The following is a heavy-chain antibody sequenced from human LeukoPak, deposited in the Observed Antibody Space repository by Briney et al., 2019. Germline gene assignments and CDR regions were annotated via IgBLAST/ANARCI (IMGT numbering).Heavy chain of an antibody. D-gene: IGHD3-22*01. V-gene: IGHV1-18*04. J-gene: IGHJ4*02. CDR1: GFTFKDYY. CDR2: ISAYNGNT. Sequence: ASVKVSCKASGFTFKDYYIHWVRQAPGQGLEWMGWISAYNGNTNYAQKLQGRVTMTTDTSTSTAYMELRSLRSDDTAVYYCARDGTYYDSSGYHDYWGQGTLVTVSS. CDR3: ARDGTYYDSSGYHDY.